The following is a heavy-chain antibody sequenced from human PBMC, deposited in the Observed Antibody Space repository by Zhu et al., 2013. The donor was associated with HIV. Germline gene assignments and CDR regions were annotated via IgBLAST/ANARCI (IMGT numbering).Heavy chain of an antibody. D-gene: IGHD3-22*01. CDR2: INPNSGGT. J-gene: IGHJ3*02. V-gene: IGHV1-2*02. CDR1: GYTLTDYY. Sequence: QVQLVQAGAEVKKPGASVKVSCKTSGYTLTDYYIHWVRQAPGQGLEWMGWINPNSGGTKYAQKFQGRVTMTRDTSINTAYMELSRLRSDDTAVYFCARDLRLTAFNYPDGRNYYYAFDIWGQGTMVTVSS. CDR3: ARDLRLTAFNYPDGRNYYYAFDI.